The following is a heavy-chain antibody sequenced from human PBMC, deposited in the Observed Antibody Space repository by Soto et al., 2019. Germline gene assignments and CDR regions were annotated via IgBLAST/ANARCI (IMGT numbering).Heavy chain of an antibody. D-gene: IGHD2-2*01. Sequence: QVQLVQSGAEVKKPGSSVKVSCKASGGTFSSYAISWVRQAPGQGLEWMGGIIPIFGTANYAQKFQGRVTITANESTSPAYMELRSLRSEDTAVYYCARPVPAAGYYDGMDVWGQGTTVTVSS. CDR2: IIPIFGTA. V-gene: IGHV1-69*12. CDR3: ARPVPAAGYYDGMDV. CDR1: GGTFSSYA. J-gene: IGHJ6*02.